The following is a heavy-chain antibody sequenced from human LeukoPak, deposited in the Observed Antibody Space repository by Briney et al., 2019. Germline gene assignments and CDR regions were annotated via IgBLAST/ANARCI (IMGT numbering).Heavy chain of an antibody. CDR3: AKPTKMYYYDSGALNY. Sequence: GGSLRLSCVASGFTFSNYAMNWVRQAPGKGLQWVSTISVGSDITYYADSVKGRFTISRDNDKNTLYLQMNSLRADDTAIYYCAKPTKMYYYDSGALNYWGPGTLVTVSS. CDR2: ISVGSDIT. J-gene: IGHJ4*02. CDR1: GFTFSNYA. D-gene: IGHD3-22*01. V-gene: IGHV3-23*01.